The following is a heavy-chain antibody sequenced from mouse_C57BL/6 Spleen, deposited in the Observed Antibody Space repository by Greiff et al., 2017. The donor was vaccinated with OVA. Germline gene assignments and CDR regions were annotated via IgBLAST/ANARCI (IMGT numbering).Heavy chain of an antibody. Sequence: QVQLQQPGAELVRPGSSVKLSCKASGYTFTSYWMHWVKQRPIQGLEWIGNIDPSDSGTHYNQKFKDKATLTVDKSSSTAYMQLSSLTSEDSAVYYCARRYYGWYFDVWGTGTTVTVSS. V-gene: IGHV1-52*01. CDR2: IDPSDSGT. D-gene: IGHD1-1*01. J-gene: IGHJ1*03. CDR1: GYTFTSYW. CDR3: ARRYYGWYFDV.